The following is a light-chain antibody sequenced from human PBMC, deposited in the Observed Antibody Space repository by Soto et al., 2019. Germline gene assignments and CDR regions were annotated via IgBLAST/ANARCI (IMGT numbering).Light chain of an antibody. CDR3: QQYGSSPPIYT. V-gene: IGKV3-20*01. J-gene: IGKJ2*01. Sequence: EIVLTQSPGTLSLSPGERATLSCRASQTVTSSNLAWYQQKPGQSPRLLIYDTSNRATGIPDRFSGSGSGTGFSLTISRLEPGDFAVYYCQQYGSSPPIYTCGQGTKLEIK. CDR2: DTS. CDR1: QTVTSSN.